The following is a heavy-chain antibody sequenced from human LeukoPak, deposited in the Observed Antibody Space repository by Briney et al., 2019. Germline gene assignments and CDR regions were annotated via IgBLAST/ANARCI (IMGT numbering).Heavy chain of an antibody. CDR2: ISYDGSNK. CDR1: GFTFSSYA. J-gene: IGHJ6*02. CDR3: ATGYCSGGSCYSAYYYGMDV. D-gene: IGHD2-15*01. Sequence: PGGSLRLSCAASGFTFSSYAMHWVRQAPGKGLEWVAVISYDGSNKYYADSVKGRFTISRDNSKNTLCLQMNSLRAEDTAVYYCATGYCSGGSCYSAYYYGMDVWGQGTTVTVSS. V-gene: IGHV3-30-3*01.